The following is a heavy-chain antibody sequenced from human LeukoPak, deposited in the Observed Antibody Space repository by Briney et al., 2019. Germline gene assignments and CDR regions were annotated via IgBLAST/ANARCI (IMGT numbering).Heavy chain of an antibody. D-gene: IGHD3-10*01. CDR3: ARDEYYYGSGGYYYGMDV. CDR2: ISSSSSYI. J-gene: IGHJ6*02. CDR1: GFTFSSYS. Sequence: GGSLRLSCAASGFTFSSYSMNWVRQAPGKWLGWVSSISSSSSYIYYADSVKGRFTISRDNAKNSLYLQMNSLRAEDTAVYYCARDEYYYGSGGYYYGMDVWGQGTTVTVSS. V-gene: IGHV3-21*01.